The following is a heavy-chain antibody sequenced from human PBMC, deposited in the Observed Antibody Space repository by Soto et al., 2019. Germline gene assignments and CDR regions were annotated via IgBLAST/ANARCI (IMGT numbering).Heavy chain of an antibody. Sequence: GGSLRLSCAASGFTFSTSSMSWVRQPPGKGLEWVSVISNTGRTTYYADSVNGRFTISRDNSKNTLYLHLNSLRAEDTAVYYCAKDSVRISYSALWGQGTLVTVSS. CDR2: ISNTGRTT. D-gene: IGHD2-21*01. CDR1: GFTFSTSS. CDR3: AKDSVRISYSAL. J-gene: IGHJ4*02. V-gene: IGHV3-23*01.